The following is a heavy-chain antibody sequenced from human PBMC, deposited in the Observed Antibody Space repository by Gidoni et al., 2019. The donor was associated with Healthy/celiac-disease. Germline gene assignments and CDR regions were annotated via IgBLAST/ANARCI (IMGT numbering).Heavy chain of an antibody. CDR3: ARDGAVAGTGWFDP. CDR2: IYSGGST. Sequence: EVQLVESGGGLIQPGGSLRLSCAASGFTVSSNYMSWVRQAPGKGLEWVSVIYSGGSTYYADSVKGRFTISRDNSKNTLYLQMNSLRAEDTAVYYCARDGAVAGTGWFDPWGQGTLVTVSS. D-gene: IGHD6-19*01. CDR1: GFTVSSNY. V-gene: IGHV3-53*01. J-gene: IGHJ5*02.